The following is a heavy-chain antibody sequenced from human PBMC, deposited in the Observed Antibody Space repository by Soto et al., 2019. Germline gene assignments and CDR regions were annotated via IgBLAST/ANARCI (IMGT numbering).Heavy chain of an antibody. D-gene: IGHD4-17*01. CDR1: GFTSGTYW. CDR2: IFSGGGS. V-gene: IGHV3-23*01. J-gene: IGHJ3*02. Sequence: GGSLRLSCAASGFTSGTYWMTWVRQAPGKGLEWVASIFSGGGSSHADSVKGRFTISRDNSKNTVYLQMNSLRDEDTAVYYCGRDPNGDYVGAFDIWGHGTMVNVSS. CDR3: GRDPNGDYVGAFDI.